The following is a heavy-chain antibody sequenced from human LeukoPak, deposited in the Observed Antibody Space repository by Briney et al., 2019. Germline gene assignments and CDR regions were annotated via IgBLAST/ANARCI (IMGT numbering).Heavy chain of an antibody. Sequence: SETLSLTCTVSGGSISNYYWTWLRQPAGKGLEWIGRIYPSGSTNYNPSLKSRVTISVDKSKNKFSLKVSSVTAADTAVYYCARESFSGSYDYWGQGTLVTVSS. J-gene: IGHJ4*02. CDR3: ARESFSGSYDY. CDR2: IYPSGST. CDR1: GGSISNYY. D-gene: IGHD1-26*01. V-gene: IGHV4-4*07.